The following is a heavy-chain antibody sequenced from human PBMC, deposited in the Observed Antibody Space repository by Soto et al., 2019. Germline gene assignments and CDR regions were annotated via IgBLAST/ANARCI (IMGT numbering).Heavy chain of an antibody. Sequence: ASVEVSCKASGYTFTSYGISWARQAPGKGLEWMGWISAYNGNTNYAQKLQGRVTMTTDTSTSTAYMELRSLRSDDTAFYYCAREGDYYDSSGNMDVWGQGITVTVSS. CDR3: AREGDYYDSSGNMDV. D-gene: IGHD3-22*01. V-gene: IGHV1-18*01. J-gene: IGHJ6*02. CDR1: GYTFTSYG. CDR2: ISAYNGNT.